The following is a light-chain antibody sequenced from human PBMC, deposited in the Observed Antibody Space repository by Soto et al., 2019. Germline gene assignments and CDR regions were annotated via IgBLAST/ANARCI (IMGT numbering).Light chain of an antibody. CDR2: EVT. J-gene: IGLJ1*01. Sequence: QSVLTQPASVSGSPGQSITISCTGTSSDVGSYNLVSWYQQHPGKAPKLMIYEVTKRPSGAPDRFSGSKSGSTASLTVSGLQADDEADYYCASYAGTRLFVFGSGTKLTVL. CDR3: ASYAGTRLFV. CDR1: SSDVGSYNL. V-gene: IGLV2-14*02.